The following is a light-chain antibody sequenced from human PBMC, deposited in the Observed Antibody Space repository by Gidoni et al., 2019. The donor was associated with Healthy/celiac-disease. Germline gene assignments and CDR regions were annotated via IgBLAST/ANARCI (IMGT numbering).Light chain of an antibody. CDR2: DAS. V-gene: IGKV3-11*01. Sequence: EIVLTQSPATLSLSPGERATLSCSARQNVSSYLAWYQQKTGQPPRHLIYDASDRATGIPARFSGSGSGTDFTLTISSLEPEDFAVYYCQQRSNWPPLTFGGGTKVEIK. CDR1: QNVSSY. CDR3: QQRSNWPPLT. J-gene: IGKJ4*01.